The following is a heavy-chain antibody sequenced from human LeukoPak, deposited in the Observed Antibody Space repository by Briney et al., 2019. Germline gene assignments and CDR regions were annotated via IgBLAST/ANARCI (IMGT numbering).Heavy chain of an antibody. Sequence: GRSLRLSCAASGFNFNDYGMHWVRQAPGKGLEGVAIISHDGSNRFYADSVKGRFTFSRDNANNTLYLQMNSLRSEDTAVYYCAKVLRAYCGGDCYSWRGGGIDVWGQGTTVIVSS. CDR2: ISHDGSNR. CDR1: GFNFNDYG. V-gene: IGHV3-30*18. J-gene: IGHJ6*02. CDR3: AKVLRAYCGGDCYSWRGGGIDV. D-gene: IGHD2-21*02.